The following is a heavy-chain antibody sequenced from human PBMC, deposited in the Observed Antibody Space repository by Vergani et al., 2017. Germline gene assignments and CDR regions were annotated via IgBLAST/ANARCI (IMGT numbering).Heavy chain of an antibody. CDR3: ARVPLNIVVVPAAANPYYYYYMDV. CDR1: GGSISSGGYY. Sequence: QVQLQESGPGLVKPSQTLSLTCTVSGGSISSGGYYWSWIRQHPGKGLEWIGYIYYSGGTYYNPSLKSRVTISVDTSKNQFSLKLSAVTAADTAVYYCARVPLNIVVVPAAANPYYYYYMDVWGKGTTVTVSS. CDR2: IYYSGGT. D-gene: IGHD2-2*01. J-gene: IGHJ6*03. V-gene: IGHV4-31*03.